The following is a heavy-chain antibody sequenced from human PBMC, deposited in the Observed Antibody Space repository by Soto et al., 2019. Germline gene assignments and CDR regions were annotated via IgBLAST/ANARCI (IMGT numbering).Heavy chain of an antibody. J-gene: IGHJ5*02. CDR1: GGSILDSTYY. D-gene: IGHD3-22*01. CDR2: IFYSGGT. Sequence: PSETLSLTCTVSGGSILDSTYYWAWIRQSPGKGLEWIGTIFYSGGTFYTPSLKSRVTMSVDTSNNQFSLKLSFVTAADTAVYYCARQASGYYYGWFDPWGQGTLVTVSS. CDR3: ARQASGYYYGWFDP. V-gene: IGHV4-39*01.